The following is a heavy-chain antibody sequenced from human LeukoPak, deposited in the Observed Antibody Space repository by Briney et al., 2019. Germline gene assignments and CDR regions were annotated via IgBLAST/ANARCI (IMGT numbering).Heavy chain of an antibody. V-gene: IGHV3-7*05. D-gene: IGHD3-10*01. CDR1: GVMFHSYW. CDR2: IKQDGSEK. Sequence: GGSLRLSCAASGVMFHSYWMTWVRQAPGKGLEWVANIKQDGSEKYYVDSVKGRFTISRDNAKNSLYLQMNSLRAEDTAVYYCARDPTMGFDIWGQGTMATVSS. J-gene: IGHJ3*02. CDR3: ARDPTMGFDI.